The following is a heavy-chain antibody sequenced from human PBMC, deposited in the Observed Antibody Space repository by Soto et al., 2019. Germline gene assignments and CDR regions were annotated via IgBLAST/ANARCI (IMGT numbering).Heavy chain of an antibody. CDR2: INPSGGST. CDR3: APLSVSLSGPYGIHV. J-gene: IGHJ6*02. Sequence: ASVKVSCKASGYTFTSYYMHWVRQAPGQGLEWMGIINPSGGSTSYAQKFQGRVTMTRDTSTSTVYMELSSLRSEDTAVYYCAPLSVSLSGPYGIHVWGQGTTVTVSS. D-gene: IGHD2-15*01. CDR1: GYTFTSYY. V-gene: IGHV1-46*01.